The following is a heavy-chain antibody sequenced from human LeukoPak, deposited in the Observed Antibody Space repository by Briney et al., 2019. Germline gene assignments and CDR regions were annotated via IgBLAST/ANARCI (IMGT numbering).Heavy chain of an antibody. CDR2: ISDSGGST. V-gene: IGHV3-23*01. Sequence: RAGGSLRLSCTASGFTFSSYAMSWVRQAPGKGLEWVSGISDSGGSTNYADSVKGRFTISRDNSKNTLYLQMNSLRAEDTAVYYCAKTLTRADYCGQGTLVTVSS. D-gene: IGHD4-11*01. J-gene: IGHJ4*02. CDR1: GFTFSSYA. CDR3: AKTLTRADY.